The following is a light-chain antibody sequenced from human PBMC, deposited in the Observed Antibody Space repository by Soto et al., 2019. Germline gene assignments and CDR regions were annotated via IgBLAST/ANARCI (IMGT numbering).Light chain of an antibody. CDR3: QQYGSSPGGFT. J-gene: IGKJ3*01. CDR2: GAS. CDR1: QSVSSSY. Sequence: EIVLTQSPGTLSLSPGERATLSCRASQSVSSSYLAWYQQKPGQAPRLLIYGASSRATGIPDMFSGSGSGTDFTLTISRLEPEDFAVYYCQQYGSSPGGFTFGPGTKVDIK. V-gene: IGKV3-20*01.